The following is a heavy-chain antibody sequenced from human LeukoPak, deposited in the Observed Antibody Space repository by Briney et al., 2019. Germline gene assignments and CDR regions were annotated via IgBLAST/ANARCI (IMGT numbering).Heavy chain of an antibody. J-gene: IGHJ6*03. CDR2: ISSSRSYI. V-gene: IGHV3-21*01. CDR1: GFTFSSYS. D-gene: IGHD1-26*01. CDR3: ARDSYLVGRSYQCYYYMDV. Sequence: GVTLRLSCAAYGFTFSSYSMNWVRQAPGKGLEWVSSISSSRSYIYYADSVKGRFTISRDNAKNSLYLQMNSLRAEDTAVYYCARDSYLVGRSYQCYYYMDVWGKGTTVTVSS.